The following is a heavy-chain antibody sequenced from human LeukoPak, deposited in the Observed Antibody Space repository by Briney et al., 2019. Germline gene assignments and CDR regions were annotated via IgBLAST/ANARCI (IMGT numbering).Heavy chain of an antibody. CDR1: GFTFSSYW. CDR2: IKQDGSEK. D-gene: IGHD2-15*01. V-gene: IGHV3-7*01. CDR3: ARVLVVVVAATVSFWFDP. J-gene: IGHJ5*02. Sequence: GGSLRLSCAASGFTFSSYWMSWVRQAPGKGLEWVANIKQDGSEKYYVDSVKGRFTISRDNAKNSPYLQMNSLRAEDTAVYYCARVLVVVVAATVSFWFDPWGQGTLVTVSS.